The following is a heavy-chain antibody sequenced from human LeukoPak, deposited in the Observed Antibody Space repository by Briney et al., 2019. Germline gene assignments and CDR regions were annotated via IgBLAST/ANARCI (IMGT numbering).Heavy chain of an antibody. CDR3: ARDPGNWFDY. CDR1: GYSISSGYY. J-gene: IGHJ4*02. V-gene: IGHV4-38-2*02. Sequence: SETLSLTCTVSGYSISSGYYWGWIRQPPGKGLEWIGSIYHSGSTYYNPSLKSRVTISVDTSKNQFSLKLSSVTAADTAVYYCARDPGNWFDYWGQGTLVTVSS. CDR2: IYHSGST. D-gene: IGHD1-20*01.